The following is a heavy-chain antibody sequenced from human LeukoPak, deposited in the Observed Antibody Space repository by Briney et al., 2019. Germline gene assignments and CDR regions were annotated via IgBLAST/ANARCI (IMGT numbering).Heavy chain of an antibody. D-gene: IGHD4-17*01. V-gene: IGHV3-30*03. CDR3: ARENDYGDPPPFDY. Sequence: GSLRLSCAASGFTFSSYGMHWVRQAPGKGLEWVPVISYDGSNKYYADSVKGRFTISRDNSKNTLYLQMNSLRAEDTAVYYCARENDYGDPPPFDYWGQGTLVTVSS. CDR1: GFTFSSYG. CDR2: ISYDGSNK. J-gene: IGHJ4*02.